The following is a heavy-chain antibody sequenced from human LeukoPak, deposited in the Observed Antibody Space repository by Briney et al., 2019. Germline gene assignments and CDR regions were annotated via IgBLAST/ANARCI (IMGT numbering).Heavy chain of an antibody. J-gene: IGHJ4*02. CDR3: ARDGEPYYYDSSGYCPY. Sequence: GGSLRLSCAASGFTFSSYSMNWVRQAPGKGLEWVSSISSSSSYIYYADSVKGRSTISRDNAKNSLYLQMNSLRAEDTAVYYCARDGEPYYYDSSGYCPYWGQGTLVTVSS. D-gene: IGHD3-22*01. V-gene: IGHV3-21*01. CDR1: GFTFSSYS. CDR2: ISSSSSYI.